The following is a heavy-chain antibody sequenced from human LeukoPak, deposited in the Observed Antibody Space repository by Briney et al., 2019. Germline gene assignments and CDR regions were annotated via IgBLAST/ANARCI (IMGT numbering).Heavy chain of an antibody. V-gene: IGHV3-33*01. CDR2: IWYDGSNK. CDR1: GLTFSSYG. CDR3: ARDGSGRDIDY. D-gene: IGHD1-26*01. Sequence: GGPLRLSCAASGLTFSSYGMHWVRQAPGKGLEWVAFIWYDGSNKYYADSVEGRFTISRDDSKKAVYLEMNSLRVEGTALYYCARDGSGRDIDYWGQGTRVTVSS. J-gene: IGHJ4*02.